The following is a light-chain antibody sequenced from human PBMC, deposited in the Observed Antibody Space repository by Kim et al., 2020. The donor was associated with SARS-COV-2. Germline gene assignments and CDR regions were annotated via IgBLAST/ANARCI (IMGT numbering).Light chain of an antibody. V-gene: IGKV1-27*01. CDR1: QGISHY. CDR2: GAS. J-gene: IGKJ4*01. CDR3: QKYDTAPLT. Sequence: AYEGDRVTITCRASQGISHYLDWYQQKPGKVPQLLIYGASTLQSGVPSRFSGSGSGTDFTLTISSLQPEDVATYYCQKYDTAPLTFGGGTKVDIK.